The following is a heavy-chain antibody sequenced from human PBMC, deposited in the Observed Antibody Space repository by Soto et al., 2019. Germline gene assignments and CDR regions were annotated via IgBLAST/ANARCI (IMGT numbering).Heavy chain of an antibody. J-gene: IGHJ6*02. CDR2: INAGNGNT. Sequence: ASVKVSCKASGYTFTSYAMHWVRQAPGQRLEWMGWINAGNGNTKYSQKFQGRVTITRHTSASTAYMELSSLRSEDTAVYYCARSDIVVVVAATPSMDVWGQGTTVTVSS. CDR3: ARSDIVVVVAATPSMDV. CDR1: GYTFTSYA. V-gene: IGHV1-3*01. D-gene: IGHD2-15*01.